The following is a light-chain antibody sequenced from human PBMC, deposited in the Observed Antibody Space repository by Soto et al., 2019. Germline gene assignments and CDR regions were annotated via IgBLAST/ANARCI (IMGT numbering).Light chain of an antibody. CDR1: SIDVGGYNY. CDR2: DVS. J-gene: IGLJ1*01. CDR3: SSYTTSNTRQIV. Sequence: QSVLTQPASVSGSPGQWITISCTGTSIDVGGYNYVPWYQQHPAKAPKFMIYDVSSRPSGVSNRCSGSKTGNTASLTISGLQAEDEADYYCSSYTTSNTRQIVFGTGTKVTVL. V-gene: IGLV2-14*01.